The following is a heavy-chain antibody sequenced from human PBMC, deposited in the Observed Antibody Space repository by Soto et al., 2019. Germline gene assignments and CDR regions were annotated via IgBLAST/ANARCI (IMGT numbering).Heavy chain of an antibody. CDR2: INSKTGQT. Sequence: GGSLRLSCAASGFPFSAYNMNWVRQAPGKGLEWISHINSKTGQTYYTESVKGRFTISRDNAKNSLYLEMNSLGAEDTAVYYCARDLLAGQELVIPWFEHWGRGTLVTVSS. J-gene: IGHJ5*02. CDR3: ARDLLAGQELVIPWFEH. CDR1: GFPFSAYN. V-gene: IGHV3-21*06. D-gene: IGHD3-16*02.